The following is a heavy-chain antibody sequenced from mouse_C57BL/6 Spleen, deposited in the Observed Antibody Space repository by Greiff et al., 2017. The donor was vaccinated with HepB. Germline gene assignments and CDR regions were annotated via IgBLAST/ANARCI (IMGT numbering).Heavy chain of an antibody. CDR1: GYAFTNYL. V-gene: IGHV1-54*01. Sequence: VQLQQSGAELVRPGTSVKVSCKASGYAFTNYLIEWVKQRPGQGLEWIGVINPGSGGTNYNEEFKGKATLAADKSSSTAYMQLSSLTSEDSAVYFCARSLYYAMDYWGQGTSVTVSS. CDR3: ARSLYYAMDY. J-gene: IGHJ4*01. D-gene: IGHD6-2*01. CDR2: INPGSGGT.